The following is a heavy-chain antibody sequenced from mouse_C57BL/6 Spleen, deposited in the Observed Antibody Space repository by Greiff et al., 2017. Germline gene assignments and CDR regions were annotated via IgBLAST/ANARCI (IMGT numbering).Heavy chain of an antibody. J-gene: IGHJ4*01. CDR3: ARDGQLGRYAKDY. Sequence: EVKLMESGGGLVKPGGSLKLSCAASGFTFSSYAMSWVRQTPEKRLEWVATISDGGSYTYYPDNVKGRFTISRDNAKNNLYMQMSHLKSEDTAMYYCARDGQLGRYAKDYWGQGTSVTVAS. V-gene: IGHV5-4*01. CDR1: GFTFSSYA. CDR2: ISDGGSYT. D-gene: IGHD4-1*02.